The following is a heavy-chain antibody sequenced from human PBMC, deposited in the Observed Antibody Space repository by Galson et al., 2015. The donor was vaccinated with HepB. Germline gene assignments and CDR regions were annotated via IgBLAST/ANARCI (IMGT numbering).Heavy chain of an antibody. CDR2: ISYDGSNK. J-gene: IGHJ6*03. Sequence: SLRLSCAASGFTFSGYGMHWVRQAPGKGLEWVAVISYDGSNKYYVDSVKGRFTISRDNSKNTLYLQMNSLRAEDAALYYCAKAMTRYYYYYMDVWGKGTTVTVSS. D-gene: IGHD2-21*02. CDR3: AKAMTRYYYYYMDV. CDR1: GFTFSGYG. V-gene: IGHV3-30*18.